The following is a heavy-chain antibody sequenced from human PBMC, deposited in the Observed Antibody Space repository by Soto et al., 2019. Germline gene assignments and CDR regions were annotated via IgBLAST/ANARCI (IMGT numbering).Heavy chain of an antibody. CDR2: ISSSGSTI. V-gene: IGHV3-48*03. J-gene: IGHJ4*02. Sequence: GSLRLSCAASGFTFSSYEMNWVRQAPGKGLEWVSYISSSGSTIYYADSVKGRFTISRDNAKNSLYLQMNSLRAEDTAVYYCARSYYGTSLDYWGQGTLVTVSS. CDR3: ARSYYGTSLDY. CDR1: GFTFSSYE. D-gene: IGHD3-10*01.